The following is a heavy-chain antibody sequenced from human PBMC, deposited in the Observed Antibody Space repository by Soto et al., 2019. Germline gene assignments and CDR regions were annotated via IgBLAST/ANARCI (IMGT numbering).Heavy chain of an antibody. CDR2: ISAYNGNT. CDR1: GYTFTSYG. J-gene: IGHJ5*02. Sequence: ASVKVSCKASGYTFTSYGISCVRQAPGQGLEWMGWISAYNGNTNYAQKLQGRVTMTTDTSTSTAYMELRSLRSDDTAVYYCARLRIVGATEGFDPWGQGTLVTVSS. CDR3: ARLRIVGATEGFDP. V-gene: IGHV1-18*01. D-gene: IGHD1-26*01.